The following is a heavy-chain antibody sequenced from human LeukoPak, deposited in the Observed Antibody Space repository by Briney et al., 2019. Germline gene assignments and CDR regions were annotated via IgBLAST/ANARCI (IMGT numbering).Heavy chain of an antibody. CDR2: INPNSGGT. J-gene: IGHJ6*03. V-gene: IGHV1-2*02. CDR3: ARTQDYYYYYTDV. Sequence: GASVKVSCKASGYTFTGYYMHWVRQAPGQGLEWMGWINPNSGGTNYAQKVQGRVTMTRDTSTSTVYMELSSLRSEDTAVYYCARTQDYYYYYTDVWGKGTTVTISS. CDR1: GYTFTGYY.